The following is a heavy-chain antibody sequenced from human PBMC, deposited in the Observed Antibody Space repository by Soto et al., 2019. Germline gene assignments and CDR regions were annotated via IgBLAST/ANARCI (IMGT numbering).Heavy chain of an antibody. Sequence: LSQTLSLTCAISGDSVSSNSATWNWIRQSPSRGLEWLGRTYDRSKWYNDYAVSVKNRISINPDTSKNQFSLQLNSVTPEDTAVYYCARAGFISPYAFDIWGQGTMVTVSS. CDR1: GDSVSSNSAT. CDR2: TYDRSKWYN. D-gene: IGHD2-21*01. CDR3: ARAGFISPYAFDI. J-gene: IGHJ3*02. V-gene: IGHV6-1*01.